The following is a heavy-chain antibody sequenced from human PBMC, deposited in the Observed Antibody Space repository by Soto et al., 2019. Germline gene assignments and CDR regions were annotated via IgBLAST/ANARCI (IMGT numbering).Heavy chain of an antibody. CDR3: ARSDWFDP. CDR2: IKSDGSST. CDR1: GFTFSTYW. V-gene: IGHV3-74*01. Sequence: GGSLRLSCAASGFTFSTYWMHWVRQALGKGLVWVSRIKSDGSSTTYADSVKGRFTISRDNAKNTLYLQMNSLRVEDTAVYYCARSDWFDPWGQGTLVTVSS. J-gene: IGHJ5*02.